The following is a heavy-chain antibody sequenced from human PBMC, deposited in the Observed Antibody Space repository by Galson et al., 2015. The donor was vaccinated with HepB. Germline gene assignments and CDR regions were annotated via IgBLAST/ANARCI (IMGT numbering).Heavy chain of an antibody. CDR2: IWYDGSNK. D-gene: IGHD3-10*01. Sequence: SLRLSCAASGFTFSSYGMHWVRQAPGKGLEWVAVIWYDGSNKYYADSVKGRFTISRDNSKNTLYLQMNSLRAEDTAVYYCARDMATMDLNPYGMDVWGQGTTVTVSS. V-gene: IGHV3-33*01. J-gene: IGHJ6*02. CDR3: ARDMATMDLNPYGMDV. CDR1: GFTFSSYG.